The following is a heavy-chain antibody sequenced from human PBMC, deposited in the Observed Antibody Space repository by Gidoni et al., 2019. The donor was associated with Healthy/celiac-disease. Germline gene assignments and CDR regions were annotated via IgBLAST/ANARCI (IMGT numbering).Heavy chain of an antibody. J-gene: IGHJ4*02. CDR1: GFTFSRYA. CDR2: ISYDGSNK. CDR3: ASDFWSGPSSNYFDY. Sequence: QVQLVESGGGVVQPGRSLRLSCAASGFTFSRYAMHWVRQAPGKGLEWVAVISYDGSNKYYADSVKGRFTISRDNSKNTLYLQMNSLRAEDTAVYYCASDFWSGPSSNYFDYWGQGTLVTVSS. D-gene: IGHD3-3*01. V-gene: IGHV3-30*01.